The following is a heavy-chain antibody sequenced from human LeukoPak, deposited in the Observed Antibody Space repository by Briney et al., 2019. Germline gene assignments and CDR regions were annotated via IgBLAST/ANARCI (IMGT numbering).Heavy chain of an antibody. D-gene: IGHD6-19*01. V-gene: IGHV4-39*07. CDR3: AREGTAVAGPSDY. Sequence: PSETLSLTCTVSGGSISSSSYYWGWIRQPPGKGLEWIGSIYYSGSTYYNPSLKSRVTISVDTSKNQFSLKLSSVTAADTAVYYCAREGTAVAGPSDYWGQGTLVTVSS. CDR1: GGSISSSSYY. J-gene: IGHJ4*02. CDR2: IYYSGST.